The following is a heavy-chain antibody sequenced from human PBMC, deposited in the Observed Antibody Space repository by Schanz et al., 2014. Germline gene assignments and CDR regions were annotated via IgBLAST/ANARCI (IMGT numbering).Heavy chain of an antibody. CDR3: ARSYSSGWYPYYYGMDV. J-gene: IGHJ6*02. CDR2: ISSSSSYT. V-gene: IGHV3-11*06. CDR1: GFTFSDYY. Sequence: QVQLVESGGGLVKPGGSLRLSCVASGFTFSDYYMSWIRQAPGKGLEWVSYISSSSSYTNYADSVKGRFTISRDNAKNSMYLQMNSLSAEDTAVYSCARSYSSGWYPYYYGMDVWGQGTTVTVSS. D-gene: IGHD6-19*01.